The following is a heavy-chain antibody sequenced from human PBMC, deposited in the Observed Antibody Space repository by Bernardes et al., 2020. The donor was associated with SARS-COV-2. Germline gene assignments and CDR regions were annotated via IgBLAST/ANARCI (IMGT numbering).Heavy chain of an antibody. Sequence: SGPTLVKPTQTLTLTCTFSGFSLSTSEMCVSWIRQPPGKALEWLALIDWDDDKYYSTSLKTRLTISKDTSKNQVVLTMTNMDPVDTATYYCARILLGYGDYVGDYYYYGMDVWGQGTTVTVSS. J-gene: IGHJ6*02. CDR1: GFSLSTSEMC. D-gene: IGHD4-17*01. V-gene: IGHV2-70*01. CDR2: IDWDDDK. CDR3: ARILLGYGDYVGDYYYYGMDV.